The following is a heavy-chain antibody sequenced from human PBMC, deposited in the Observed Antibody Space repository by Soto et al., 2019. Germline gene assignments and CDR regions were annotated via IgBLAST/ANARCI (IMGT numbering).Heavy chain of an antibody. D-gene: IGHD3-22*01. V-gene: IGHV3-66*01. CDR1: GFTVSSNY. J-gene: IGHJ4*02. CDR3: ARNTYDSSGYPDY. Sequence: PGGSLRLSCAASGFTVSSNYMSWVRQAPGKGLEWVSVIYSGGSTYYADSVKGRFTISRDNSKNTLYLQMNSLRAEDTAVYYCARNTYDSSGYPDYWGQGTLVTVSS. CDR2: IYSGGST.